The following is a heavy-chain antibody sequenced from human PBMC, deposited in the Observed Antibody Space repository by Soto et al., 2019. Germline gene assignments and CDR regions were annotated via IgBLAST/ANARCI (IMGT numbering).Heavy chain of an antibody. CDR2: TYYRSKWYN. CDR3: ARGILLSGSYQHQNYYYYGMDV. CDR1: GDSVSSNSAA. Sequence: SQTLSLTCAISGDSVSSNSAAWNWIRQSPSRGLEWLGRTYYRSKWYNDYAVSVKSRITINPDTSKNQFPLQLNSVTPEDTAVYYCARGILLSGSYQHQNYYYYGMDVWGQGTTVTVSS. D-gene: IGHD1-26*01. V-gene: IGHV6-1*01. J-gene: IGHJ6*02.